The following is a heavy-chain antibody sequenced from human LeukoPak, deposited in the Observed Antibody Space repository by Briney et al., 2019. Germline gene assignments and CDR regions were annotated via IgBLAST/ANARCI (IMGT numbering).Heavy chain of an antibody. CDR2: ISSSGGST. D-gene: IGHD4-11*01. CDR1: GFTFSSYG. Sequence: GGSLRLSCAASGFTFSSYGMSWVRQAPGKGLEWVSGISSSGGSTYYADSVKGRFTISRDNSKNTLYLQMNSLRADDTAIYYCARSKIDYWGQGTLVTVSS. V-gene: IGHV3-23*01. CDR3: ARSKIDY. J-gene: IGHJ4*02.